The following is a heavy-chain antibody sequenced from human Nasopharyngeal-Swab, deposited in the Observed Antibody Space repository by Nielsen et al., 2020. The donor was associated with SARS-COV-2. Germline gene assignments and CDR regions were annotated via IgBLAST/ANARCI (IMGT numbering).Heavy chain of an antibody. CDR1: GDSISRGDYY. J-gene: IGHJ6*03. Sequence: TLSLTCSVSGDSISRGDYYWSWIRQSPVKGLEWIGYIYHTGSTSYNPSLRSRVIISSDASKNQFSLRLSSVTAADTAMYYCARRRGPAYYYYMDVWGKGTPVTVSS. CDR2: IYHTGST. V-gene: IGHV4-30-4*01. CDR3: ARRRGPAYYYYMDV.